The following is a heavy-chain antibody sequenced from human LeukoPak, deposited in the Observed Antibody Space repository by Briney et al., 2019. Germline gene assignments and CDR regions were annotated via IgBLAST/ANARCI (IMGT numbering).Heavy chain of an antibody. D-gene: IGHD2-8*01. CDR2: IKEDGSEK. J-gene: IGHJ4*02. V-gene: IGHV3-7*01. Sequence: PGGSLRLSCAASGFTFSQYWMGWVRQAPGKGLDWVANIKEDGSEKYYVDSVKGRFTISRDNTKNSLYLEMNSLRAEDTAVYFCARDRENKANGYWGQGTLVTVSS. CDR3: ARDRENKANGY. CDR1: GFTFSQYW.